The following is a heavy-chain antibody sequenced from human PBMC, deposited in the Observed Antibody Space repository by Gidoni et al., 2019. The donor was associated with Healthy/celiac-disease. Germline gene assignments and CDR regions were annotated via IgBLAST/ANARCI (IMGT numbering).Heavy chain of an antibody. CDR1: GYSISSGYY. CDR2: IHPSGST. V-gene: IGHV4-38-2*02. Sequence: QVQLPESGPGRVKPSETLSPTCTVSGYSISSGYYWGRIRQPPGKGLELIGRIHPSGSTYYNPSLKSRVTISVATSKNQFSRKLSSVTAADTAVYYCARVKDIVVVEGVAVAGGWFDPWGQGTLVTVSS. D-gene: IGHD2-15*01. CDR3: ARVKDIVVVEGVAVAGGWFDP. J-gene: IGHJ5*02.